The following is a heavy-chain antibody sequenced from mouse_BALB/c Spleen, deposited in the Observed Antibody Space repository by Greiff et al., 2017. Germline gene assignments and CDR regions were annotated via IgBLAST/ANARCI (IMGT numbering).Heavy chain of an antibody. D-gene: IGHD1-1*01. Sequence: EVMLVESGGGLVQPGGSRKLSCAASGFTFSSFGMHWVRQAPGKGLEWVAYISSGSSTIYYADTVKGRFTISRDNPKNTLFLQMTSLRSEDTAMYYCARASSIYAMDYWGQGTSVTVSS. CDR2: ISSGSSTI. CDR1: GFTFSSFG. J-gene: IGHJ4*01. CDR3: ARASSIYAMDY. V-gene: IGHV5-17*02.